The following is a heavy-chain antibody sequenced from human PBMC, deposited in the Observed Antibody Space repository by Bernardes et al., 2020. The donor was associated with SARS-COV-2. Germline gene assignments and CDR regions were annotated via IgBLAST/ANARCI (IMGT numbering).Heavy chain of an antibody. V-gene: IGHV3-7*01. CDR3: ARASRTLEEH. CDR1: GFTFRSYW. J-gene: IGHJ1*01. CDR2: IRQDGSEE. Sequence: GGSLRLSCVASGFTFRSYWMSWVRQTPGKGLEWVANIRQDGSEEQYVDSLKGRFTISRDNARNSVYLQLNSLRAEDTAVYYCARASRTLEEHWGQGTRVTLSS. D-gene: IGHD3-3*01.